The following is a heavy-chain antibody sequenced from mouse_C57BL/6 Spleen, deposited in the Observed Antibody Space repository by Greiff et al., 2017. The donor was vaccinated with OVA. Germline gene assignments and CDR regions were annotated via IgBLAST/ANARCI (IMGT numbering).Heavy chain of an antibody. CDR2: INPNNGGT. CDR3: ARKSLLFDYWYFDV. J-gene: IGHJ1*03. D-gene: IGHD2-1*01. Sequence: VQLKQSGPELVKPGASVKISCKASGYTFTDYYMNWVKQSHGKSLEWIGDINPNNGGTSYNQKFKGKATLTVDKSSSTAYMELRSLTSEDSAVYYCARKSLLFDYWYFDVWGTGTTVTVSS. CDR1: GYTFTDYY. V-gene: IGHV1-26*01.